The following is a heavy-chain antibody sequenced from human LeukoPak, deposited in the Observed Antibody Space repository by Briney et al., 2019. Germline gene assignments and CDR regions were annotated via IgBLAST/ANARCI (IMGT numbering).Heavy chain of an antibody. Sequence: ASVNVSCKASGYTFTSYYMHWVRQAPGQGLEWMGIINPTGGRTSYAQKFQGRVTMTRDTSTSTVYMELSSLRSEDRAVYYCARDLTNADIVVVPAGYYMDVWGKGTTVTVSS. D-gene: IGHD2-2*01. J-gene: IGHJ6*03. CDR1: GYTFTSYY. CDR2: INPTGGRT. V-gene: IGHV1-46*03. CDR3: ARDLTNADIVVVPAGYYMDV.